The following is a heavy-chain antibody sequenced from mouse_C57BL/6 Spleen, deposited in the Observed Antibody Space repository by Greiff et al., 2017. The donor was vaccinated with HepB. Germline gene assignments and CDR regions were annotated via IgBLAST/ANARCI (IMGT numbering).Heavy chain of an antibody. CDR3: ARQDGSSTYWYFDV. CDR1: GYTFTSYW. V-gene: IGHV1-52*01. J-gene: IGHJ1*03. CDR2: IDPSDSET. D-gene: IGHD1-1*01. Sequence: QVQLKQPGAELVRPGSSVKLSCKASGYTFTSYWMHWVKQRPIQGLEWIGNIDPSDSETHYNQKFKDKATLTVDKSSSTAYMQLSSLTSEDSAVYYGARQDGSSTYWYFDVWGTGTTVTVSS.